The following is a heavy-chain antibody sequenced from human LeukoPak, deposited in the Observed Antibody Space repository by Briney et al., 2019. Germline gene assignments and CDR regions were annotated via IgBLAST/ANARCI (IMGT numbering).Heavy chain of an antibody. V-gene: IGHV4-61*03. D-gene: IGHD3-10*01. Sequence: SETLSLTCTVSGGSIVNSDYFWSWIRQGPGKGLEWIGYIYYSGSTHYNPSLNSRVTISMDTSKNHFSLKLSSVTAADTAIYYCARTSRHFYGSGSNLTPWPADMDVWGQGTKVTVSS. CDR2: IYYSGST. CDR1: GGSIVNSDYF. J-gene: IGHJ6*02. CDR3: ARTSRHFYGSGSNLTPWPADMDV.